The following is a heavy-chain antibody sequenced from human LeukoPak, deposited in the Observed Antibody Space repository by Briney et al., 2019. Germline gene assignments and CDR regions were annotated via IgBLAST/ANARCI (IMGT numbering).Heavy chain of an antibody. V-gene: IGHV3-30*02. D-gene: IGHD1-26*01. J-gene: IGHJ6*03. CDR2: IRYDGSNK. Sequence: GGSLRLSCAASGFTFSSYGMHWVRQAPGKGLEWVAFIRYDGSNKYYADSVKGLFTISRDKSKNTLYLQMNSLRAEDTAVYYCARDPYSGAYGNTYYYYMDVWGKGTTVTISS. CDR3: ARDPYSGAYGNTYYYYMDV. CDR1: GFTFSSYG.